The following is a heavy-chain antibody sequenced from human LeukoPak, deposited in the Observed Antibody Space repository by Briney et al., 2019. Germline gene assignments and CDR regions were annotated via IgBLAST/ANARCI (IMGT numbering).Heavy chain of an antibody. CDR2: IYHSGST. CDR3: ARDEEGGIVVVPAATFDY. CDR1: GGSISSGGYY. Sequence: PSQTLSLTCTVSGGSISSGGYYWGWIRQPPGKGLEWIGNIYHSGSTYYNPSLKSRVTISVDTSKNQFSLKLSSVTAADTAVYYCARDEEGGIVVVPAATFDYWGQGTLVTVSS. V-gene: IGHV4-39*07. D-gene: IGHD2-2*01. J-gene: IGHJ4*02.